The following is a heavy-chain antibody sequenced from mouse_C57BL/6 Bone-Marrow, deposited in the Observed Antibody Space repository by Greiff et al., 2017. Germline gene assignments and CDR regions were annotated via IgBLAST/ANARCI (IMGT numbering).Heavy chain of an antibody. D-gene: IGHD2-5*01. Sequence: VQLQQSGAELVRPGASVKLSCTASGFNIKDDYMHWVKQRPEQGLAWIGWLDPENGDTEYASKFQGKATITAETSSNTAYLQLSSLTTEDTAVYYFTQAYYSNYPYWGQGTSVTVSS. CDR2: LDPENGDT. CDR3: TQAYYSNYPY. J-gene: IGHJ4*01. CDR1: GFNIKDDY. V-gene: IGHV14-4*01.